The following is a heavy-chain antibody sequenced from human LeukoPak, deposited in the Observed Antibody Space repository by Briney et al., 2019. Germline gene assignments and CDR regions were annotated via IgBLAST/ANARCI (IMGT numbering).Heavy chain of an antibody. Sequence: GASVKVSCKASGYTSTGYYMPWVRQTPGQRLERMGWINPNSGGTKYAPKFQGRVTMSRDTSTSTAHMELSRLRSDATPVYYSVIYREGPVTSLFDYWGQGTLVTVSS. V-gene: IGHV1-2*02. CDR1: GYTSTGYY. CDR2: INPNSGGT. J-gene: IGHJ4*02. D-gene: IGHD4-17*01. CDR3: VIYREGPVTSLFDY.